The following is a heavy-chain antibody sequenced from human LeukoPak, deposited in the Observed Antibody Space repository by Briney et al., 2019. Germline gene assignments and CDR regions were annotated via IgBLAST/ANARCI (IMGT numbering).Heavy chain of an antibody. D-gene: IGHD1-1*01. CDR1: GGSISTYF. CDR3: ARDTGPRMGV. Sequence: SSETLSLTCTVSGGSISTYFWGWIRQPPGKGLEWIGYISYSGSTNYNPSLKSRVTISLDTSKTQFSLKLSSVTAADTAVYYCARDTGPRMGVWGQGTTVTVSS. J-gene: IGHJ6*02. CDR2: ISYSGST. V-gene: IGHV4-59*01.